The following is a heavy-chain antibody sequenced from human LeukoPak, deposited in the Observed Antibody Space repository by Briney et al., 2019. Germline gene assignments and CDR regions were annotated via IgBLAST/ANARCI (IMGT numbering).Heavy chain of an antibody. CDR2: IYFSGTI. D-gene: IGHD3-22*01. Sequence: SETLSLTCTVSGGSISSNDHYWSWIRRPPEKGLEWIGYIYFSGTIYYNPSLKSRVTISVDTSKNQFSLKLTSVTAADTAVYYCARAHLYYDTSGWVPSCFDSWGQGTLVTVSS. CDR3: ARAHLYYDTSGWVPSCFDS. J-gene: IGHJ4*02. V-gene: IGHV4-30-4*01. CDR1: GGSISSNDHY.